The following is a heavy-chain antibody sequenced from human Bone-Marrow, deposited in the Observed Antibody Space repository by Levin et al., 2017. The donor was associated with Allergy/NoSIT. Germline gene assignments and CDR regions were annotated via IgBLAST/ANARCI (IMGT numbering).Heavy chain of an antibody. D-gene: IGHD3-3*01. J-gene: IGHJ6*02. CDR1: GYNFSTYG. CDR2: ISVYNGDT. CDR3: TRWGELFHDESGPYYYYYGMDV. V-gene: IGHV1-18*04. Sequence: GESLKISCKASGYNFSTYGITWIRQAPGQGLEWMGWISVYNGDTSYEQNFQGRVTMTADRDTRTASMELRTLRSDDTAVYYCTRWGELFHDESGPYYYYYGMDVWGQGTTVTVSS.